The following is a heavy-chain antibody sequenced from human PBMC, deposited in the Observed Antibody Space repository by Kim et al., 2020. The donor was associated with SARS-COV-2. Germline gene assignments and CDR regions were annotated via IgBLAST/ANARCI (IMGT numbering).Heavy chain of an antibody. V-gene: IGHV3-11*06. CDR1: GFTFSDYY. CDR3: AREGVTYSSSGGSWFDP. D-gene: IGHD6-13*01. Sequence: GGPLRLSCAASGFTFSDYYMSWIRQAPGKGLEWVSYISSSSRYTNYADSVKGRFTIYRDNAKNSLYLQMNGLRAEDTAVYYCAREGVTYSSSGGSWFDPLGQGTLVTVSS. CDR2: ISSSSRYT. J-gene: IGHJ5*02.